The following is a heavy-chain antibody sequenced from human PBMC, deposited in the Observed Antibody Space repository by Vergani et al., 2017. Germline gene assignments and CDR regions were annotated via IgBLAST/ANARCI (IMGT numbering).Heavy chain of an antibody. J-gene: IGHJ4*02. CDR1: GFTFGDYA. CDR3: TTSDGYYYDSSGSTFDY. Sequence: EVQLVESGGGLVQPGRSLRLSCTASGFTFGDYAMSWFRQAPGKGLEWVGFIRSKAYGGTTEYAASVKGRFTIERDDSKSIAYLQMNSRKSEDTAVYYCTTSDGYYYDSSGSTFDYWGQGTLVTVSS. CDR2: IRSKAYGGTT. V-gene: IGHV3-49*03. D-gene: IGHD3-22*01.